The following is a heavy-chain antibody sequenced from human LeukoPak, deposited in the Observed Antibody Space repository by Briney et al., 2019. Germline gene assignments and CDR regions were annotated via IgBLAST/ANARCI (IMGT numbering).Heavy chain of an antibody. V-gene: IGHV1-18*01. D-gene: IGHD2-21*02. CDR1: GYTFTSYG. Sequence: GASVKVSCKASGYTFTSYGISWVRQAPGQGLEWMGWISAYNGNTNYAQKLQGRVTMTTDTSTSTAYMELRSLRSDDTAVYYCARVLAYCGGDCPGSYYYYYYGMDVWGQGTTVTVSS. CDR2: ISAYNGNT. CDR3: ARVLAYCGGDCPGSYYYYYYGMDV. J-gene: IGHJ6*02.